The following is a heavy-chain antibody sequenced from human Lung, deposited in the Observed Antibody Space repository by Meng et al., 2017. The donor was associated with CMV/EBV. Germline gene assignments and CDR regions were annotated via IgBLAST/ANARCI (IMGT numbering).Heavy chain of an antibody. Sequence: GPGLVKPSQTLSLTCTVCGGSISSGGYYVSWIRQHPGKGLEWIGYIHSSGSTYYNPSLRSRLTISVDPSKNQFSLKLSSVTAADTAVYYCARASYGSGSPLGESWFDPWGQGTLVTVSS. V-gene: IGHV4-31*03. J-gene: IGHJ5*02. CDR1: GGSISSGGYY. CDR2: IHSSGST. CDR3: ARASYGSGSPLGESWFDP. D-gene: IGHD3-10*01.